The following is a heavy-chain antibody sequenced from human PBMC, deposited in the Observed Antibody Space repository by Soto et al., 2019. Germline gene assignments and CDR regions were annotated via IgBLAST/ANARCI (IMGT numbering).Heavy chain of an antibody. J-gene: IGHJ4*02. CDR3: ASILLPPF. Sequence: PGGSLPLSCEPPGFTFCELRLSWVRHVPGKGLEWVCGIDWNGGTTGCVDSVKGRFTIARDNARNSLYLHMNSLRDEDTAVYYCASILLPPFWGQGTLVTVSS. CDR2: IDWNGGTT. D-gene: IGHD2-2*02. V-gene: IGHV3-20*04. CDR1: GFTFCELR.